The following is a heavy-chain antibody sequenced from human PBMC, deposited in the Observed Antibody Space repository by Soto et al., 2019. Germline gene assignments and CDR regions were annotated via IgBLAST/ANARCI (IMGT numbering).Heavy chain of an antibody. Sequence: QLQLQESGPGLVKPSGTLSLTCSVYGGSISSYYWRSIRHPPGKGLEWIGSIYYSGITNYNPCLMSRVTMSVDTHNNRFSVKLMSVAAGDTAVYYCARGTWGGDYGRHGTLVTVSS. D-gene: IGHD3-16*01. CDR2: IYYSGIT. CDR3: ARGTWGGDY. J-gene: IGHJ4*01. V-gene: IGHV4-59*01. CDR1: GGSISSYY.